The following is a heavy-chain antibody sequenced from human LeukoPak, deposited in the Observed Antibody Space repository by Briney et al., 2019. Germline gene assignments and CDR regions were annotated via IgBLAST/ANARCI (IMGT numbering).Heavy chain of an antibody. J-gene: IGHJ4*02. CDR2: ISGSGGST. CDR3: AKPPEGSSYFDY. D-gene: IGHD1-26*01. Sequence: GGSLRLSCAASGFTFDDYAMHWVRQAPGKELEWVSAISGSGGSTYYADSVKGRFTISRDNSKNTLYLQMNSLRAEDTAVYYCAKPPEGSSYFDYWGQGTLVTVSS. V-gene: IGHV3-23*01. CDR1: GFTFDDYA.